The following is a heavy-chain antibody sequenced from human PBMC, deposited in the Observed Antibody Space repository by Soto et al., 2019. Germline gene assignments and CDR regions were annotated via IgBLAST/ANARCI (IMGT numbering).Heavy chain of an antibody. CDR1: GGSVSSSNYY. V-gene: IGHV4-61*01. Sequence: VQLQESGPGLAKPSETLSLTCTVSGGSVSSSNYYWSWIRQPPGKGLEWIGYVHYDGSTNYNPSLKSRVTIAEDTSKNQFSLKLTSMTAADTAVYYGATNGLQDVWGQGTTFTVSS. D-gene: IGHD2-8*01. J-gene: IGHJ6*02. CDR3: ATNGLQDV. CDR2: VHYDGST.